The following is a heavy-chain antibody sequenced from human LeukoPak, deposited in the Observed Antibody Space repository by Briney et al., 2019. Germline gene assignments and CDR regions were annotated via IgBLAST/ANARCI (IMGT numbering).Heavy chain of an antibody. V-gene: IGHV3-23*01. CDR2: ISISGGST. CDR1: GFTFNSYA. D-gene: IGHD1-26*01. J-gene: IGHJ4*02. Sequence: GGSLRLSCAASGFTFNSYAMSWVRQAPGRGLEWVSGISISGGSTYYADSVKGRFTISRDNSKNTLFLQMNSLRAEDTAVYYCAKDSSNIMGARLDYWGQGTLVTVSS. CDR3: AKDSSNIMGARLDY.